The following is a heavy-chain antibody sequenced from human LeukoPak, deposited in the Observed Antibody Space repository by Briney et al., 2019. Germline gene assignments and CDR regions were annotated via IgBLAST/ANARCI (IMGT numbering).Heavy chain of an antibody. J-gene: IGHJ1*01. Sequence: SETLSRTCSVSGGSISYYYWSWIRQFPGKGLEWIGYISDGESPDYNPSLQSRVTIYVDSSKNQFFLNLTSVTAADTAVYYCAQDRFSFVHWGQGTLVTVSS. V-gene: IGHV4-59*01. CDR3: AQDRFSFVH. CDR2: ISDGESP. D-gene: IGHD2-2*01. CDR1: GGSISYYY.